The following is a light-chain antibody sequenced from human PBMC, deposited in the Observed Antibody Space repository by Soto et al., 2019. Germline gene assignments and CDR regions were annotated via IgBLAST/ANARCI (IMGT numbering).Light chain of an antibody. Sequence: IQMTQSPSILSASVGDRVTITCRASQSIRSWLAWYQQKPGKAPKLLIYDAYSLESGVPSRFSGRRSGTEFTLTIAGLQPEDIATYYCQQYESYSPLTFGGGTKVDTK. J-gene: IGKJ4*01. CDR3: QQYESYSPLT. CDR1: QSIRSW. V-gene: IGKV1-5*01. CDR2: DAY.